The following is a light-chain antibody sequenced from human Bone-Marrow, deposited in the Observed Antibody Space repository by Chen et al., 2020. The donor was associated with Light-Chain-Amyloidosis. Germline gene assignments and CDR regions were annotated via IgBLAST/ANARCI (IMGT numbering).Light chain of an antibody. CDR3: QQYGSSPYT. V-gene: IGKV3-20*01. J-gene: IGKJ2*01. CDR1: QTISSNY. CDR2: GAS. Sequence: EIVLTQSPATLSLSPGERATLSCWASQTISSNYLAWYQQKPGQAPRLVIFGASSRAGGIPARFGGSGSGTDFTLTISRLEPEDFAVCYCQQYGSSPYTFGQGTKLEIK.